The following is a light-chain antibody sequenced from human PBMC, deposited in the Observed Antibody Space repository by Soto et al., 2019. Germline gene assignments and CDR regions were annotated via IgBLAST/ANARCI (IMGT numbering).Light chain of an antibody. Sequence: QSVLTQPPSVSGAPGQRVTISCTGSSSNIGAGYDVHWYQQLPGTGPKLLIYANNNRPSGVPDRFSGSKSGTSASLAITGLRAEDEADYYCPSYDSSLSGYVFGTGTKLTVL. CDR3: PSYDSSLSGYV. CDR1: SSNIGAGYD. J-gene: IGLJ1*01. CDR2: ANN. V-gene: IGLV1-40*01.